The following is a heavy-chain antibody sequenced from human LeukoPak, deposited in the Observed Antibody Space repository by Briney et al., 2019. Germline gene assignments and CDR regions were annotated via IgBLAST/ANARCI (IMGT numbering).Heavy chain of an antibody. J-gene: IGHJ6*02. CDR2: ISGSGGST. Sequence: GGSLRLSCAASGFTFSSYAMSWVRQAPGKGLEWVSAISGSGGSTYYADSVKSRFTISRDNSKNTLYLQMNSLRAEDTAVYYCAKDLGYQSYYYYGMDVWGQGTTVTVSS. CDR3: AKDLGYQSYYYYGMDV. CDR1: GFTFSSYA. D-gene: IGHD5-12*01. V-gene: IGHV3-23*01.